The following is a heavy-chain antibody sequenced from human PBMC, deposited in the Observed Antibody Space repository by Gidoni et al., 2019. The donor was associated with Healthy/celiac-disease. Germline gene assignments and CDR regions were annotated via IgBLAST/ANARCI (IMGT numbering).Heavy chain of an antibody. D-gene: IGHD3-3*01. CDR3: ARSRITIFGVVRTWYYYGMDV. CDR2: INHSGST. Sequence: QVQLQQWGAGLLKPSETLSLTCAVYGGSFSGYSWSWIRQPPGKGLEWIGEINHSGSTNYTPSLKSRVTISVDTSKNQFSLKLSSVTAADTAVYYCARSRITIFGVVRTWYYYGMDVWGQGTTVTVSS. J-gene: IGHJ6*02. V-gene: IGHV4-34*01. CDR1: GGSFSGYS.